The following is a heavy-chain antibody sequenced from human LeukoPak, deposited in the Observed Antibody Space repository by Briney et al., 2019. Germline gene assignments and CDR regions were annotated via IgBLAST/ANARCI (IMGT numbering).Heavy chain of an antibody. CDR3: ARVTVMTSTPLPFDY. D-gene: IGHD2-21*02. V-gene: IGHV4-61*02. CDR2: IYTSGST. Sequence: SETLSLTCTVSGGSISSGSYYWSWIRQPAGKGLEWIGRIYTSGSTNYNPSLKSRLTISVDRSKNQFSLKLTSVTAADTAVYYCARVTVMTSTPLPFDYWGQGTLVTVSS. J-gene: IGHJ4*02. CDR1: GGSISSGSYY.